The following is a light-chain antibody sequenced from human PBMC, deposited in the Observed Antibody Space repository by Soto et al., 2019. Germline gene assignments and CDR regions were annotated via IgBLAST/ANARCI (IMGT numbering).Light chain of an antibody. CDR3: KQYSSSPWT. CDR2: GAF. Sequence: EIVMTQSPATLSVSPGERATLSCRASQSVTSNLAWYQQKPGQAPRLLIYGAFSRATGIQSRFSGRGSGTDFTLSIRRLEPEDFAVYYCKQYSSSPWTFGQGTKVDIK. V-gene: IGKV3-20*01. CDR1: QSVTSN. J-gene: IGKJ1*01.